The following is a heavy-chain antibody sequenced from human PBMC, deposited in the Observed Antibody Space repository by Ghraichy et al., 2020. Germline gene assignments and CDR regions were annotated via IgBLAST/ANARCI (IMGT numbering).Heavy chain of an antibody. J-gene: IGHJ6*02. CDR3: ARGSSLYSSGWYYYYGMDV. Sequence: ASVKVSCKASGYTFTGYYMHWVRQAPGQGLEWMGWINPNSGGTNYAQKFQGWVTMTRDTSISTAYMELSRLRSDDTAVYYCARGSSLYSSGWYYYYGMDVWGQGTTVTVSS. D-gene: IGHD6-19*01. CDR1: GYTFTGYY. CDR2: INPNSGGT. V-gene: IGHV1-2*04.